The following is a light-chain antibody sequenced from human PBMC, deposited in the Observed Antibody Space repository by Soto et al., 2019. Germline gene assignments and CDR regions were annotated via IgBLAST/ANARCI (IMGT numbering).Light chain of an antibody. J-gene: IGLJ1*01. CDR1: SIDVGGYNY. V-gene: IGLV2-14*01. CDR2: DVS. CDR3: NSYTSSSTYV. Sequence: QSALTQPASVSGSPGQSMTISCTGTSIDVGGYNYVSWYQQHPGKAPKLMIYDVSNRPSGVSNRFSGSKSGNTASLTISGLQAEDEADYYCNSYTSSSTYVFGTGTKLTVL.